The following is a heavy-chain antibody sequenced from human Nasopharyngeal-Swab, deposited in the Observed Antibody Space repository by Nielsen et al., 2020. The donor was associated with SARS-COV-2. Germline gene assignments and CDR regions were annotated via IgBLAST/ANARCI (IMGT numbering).Heavy chain of an antibody. CDR3: AGGTGWVFNC. Sequence: GESLKISCAASGFIFSGYGMHWVRQAPGKGLEWVALISYDGSNKFYADSVKGRFTISRDNSKNTLYLQMNSLRAEDTAVYYCAGGTGWVFNCWGQGTLVTVSS. V-gene: IGHV3-30*03. CDR2: ISYDGSNK. CDR1: GFIFSGYG. J-gene: IGHJ4*02. D-gene: IGHD2-8*02.